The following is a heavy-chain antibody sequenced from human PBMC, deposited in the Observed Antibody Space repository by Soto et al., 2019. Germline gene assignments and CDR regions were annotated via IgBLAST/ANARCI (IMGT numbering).Heavy chain of an antibody. CDR2: INLGSGTT. CDR3: ARYYYALAHYDHHFDA. D-gene: IGHD3-10*01. J-gene: IGHJ4*02. CDR1: GYSFSDYA. Sequence: QVQLVQSGAEVRKPGASVKVSCETSGYSFSDYAIHWVRQAPGQGLEWMGWINLGSGTTKYSQRFQGRLTITTDTSASAAYLEMRSLRSEDTAAYYCARYYYALAHYDHHFDAWGQGTLVTVSS. V-gene: IGHV1-3*01.